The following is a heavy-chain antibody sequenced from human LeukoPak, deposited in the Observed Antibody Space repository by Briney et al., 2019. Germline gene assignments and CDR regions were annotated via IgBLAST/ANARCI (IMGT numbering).Heavy chain of an antibody. CDR1: DGDIYTSPYY. J-gene: IGHJ4*02. D-gene: IGHD4-17*01. V-gene: IGHV4-39*01. CDR3: ARFFKGGDNGDYSDY. Sequence: PSETLSLTCTFSDGDIYTSPYYWGWIRQPPGKGLEWIGSVYYSGSTYYNPSFKSRVTISIDTSKKQFSLKVNSVTAADTAVYYCARFFKGGDNGDYSDYWGQGTLVTVSS. CDR2: VYYSGST.